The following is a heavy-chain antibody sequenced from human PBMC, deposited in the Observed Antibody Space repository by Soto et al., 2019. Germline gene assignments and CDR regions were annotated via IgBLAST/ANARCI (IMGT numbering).Heavy chain of an antibody. D-gene: IGHD3-22*01. Sequence: EVQLVESGGGLVQPGGSLRLSCAASGFTFSSYAMHWVRQAPGKGLEYVSAISSNGGSTYYANSVKGRFTISRDNSKNTLYLQMGSLRAEDMAVYYCARGGAGYYYDCSGYYYDYWGQGTLVTVSS. CDR1: GFTFSSYA. CDR2: ISSNGGST. CDR3: ARGGAGYYYDCSGYYYDY. V-gene: IGHV3-64*01. J-gene: IGHJ4*02.